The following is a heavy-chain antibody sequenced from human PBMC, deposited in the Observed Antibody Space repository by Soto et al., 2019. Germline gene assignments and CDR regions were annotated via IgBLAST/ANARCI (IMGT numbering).Heavy chain of an antibody. CDR3: ARGGTDYDILTGDGMDD. J-gene: IGHJ6*02. D-gene: IGHD3-9*01. CDR2: INSDGSST. CDR1: GFTFSSYW. Sequence: GGSLRLSCAASGFTFSSYWMHWVRQAPGKGLVWVSRINSDGSSTSYADSVKGRFTISRDNAKNTLYLQMNSLRAEDTAVYYCARGGTDYDILTGDGMDDWGQGTTVTVSS. V-gene: IGHV3-74*01.